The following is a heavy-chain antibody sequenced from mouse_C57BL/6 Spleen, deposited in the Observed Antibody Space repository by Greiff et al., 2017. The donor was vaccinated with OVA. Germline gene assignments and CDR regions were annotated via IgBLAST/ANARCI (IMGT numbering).Heavy chain of an antibody. V-gene: IGHV5-6*01. D-gene: IGHD2-5*01. CDR3: ARDYYSNLPYAMDY. J-gene: IGHJ4*01. Sequence: EVQGVESGGDLVKPGGSLKLSCAASGFTFSSYGMSWVRQTPDKRLEWVATISSGGSYTYYPDSVKGRFTISRDNAKNTLYLQMSSLKSEDTAMYYCARDYYSNLPYAMDYWGQGTSVTVSS. CDR2: ISSGGSYT. CDR1: GFTFSSYG.